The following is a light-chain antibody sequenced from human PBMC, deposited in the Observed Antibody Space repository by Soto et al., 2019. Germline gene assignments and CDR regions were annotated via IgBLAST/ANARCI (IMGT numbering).Light chain of an antibody. CDR2: SAS. CDR1: QGIYID. CDR3: QKYDSAPRT. V-gene: IGKV1-27*01. J-gene: IGKJ1*01. Sequence: DVQVTQSPASLSSSLGDRVNISCRTSQGIYIDLAWYQQRPGQIPKLLINSASSWQSGVPSRFSGSGSGTHFTLTLSSMQPDDVATYYCQKYDSAPRTFGQGTKVEIK.